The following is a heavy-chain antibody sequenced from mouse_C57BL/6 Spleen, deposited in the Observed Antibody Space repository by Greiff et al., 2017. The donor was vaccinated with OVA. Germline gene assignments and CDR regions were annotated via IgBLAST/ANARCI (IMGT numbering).Heavy chain of an antibody. CDR3: ARHYGSSYLDY. D-gene: IGHD1-1*01. CDR1: GFTFSDYG. V-gene: IGHV5-17*01. Sequence: EVKVEESGGGLVKPGGSLKLSCAASGFTFSDYGMHWVRQAPEKGLEWVAYISSGSSTIYYADTVKGRFTISRDNAKNTLFLQMTSLRSEDTAMYYCARHYGSSYLDYWGQGTTLTVSS. J-gene: IGHJ2*01. CDR2: ISSGSSTI.